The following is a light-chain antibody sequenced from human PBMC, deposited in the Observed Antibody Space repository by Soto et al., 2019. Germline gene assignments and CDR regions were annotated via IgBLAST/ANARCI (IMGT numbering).Light chain of an antibody. CDR3: QQCFSLPPT. J-gene: IGKJ1*01. CDR1: QSIDNY. Sequence: DIQMTQSPSSLSASVGDRVTITCRAGQSIDNYLSWYQQIPGKAPKLLIYAASNLQRGVPSRFSGSGSGTEFTLTISNLQPDDFAVYYCQQCFSLPPTFGHGTKVENK. V-gene: IGKV1-39*01. CDR2: AAS.